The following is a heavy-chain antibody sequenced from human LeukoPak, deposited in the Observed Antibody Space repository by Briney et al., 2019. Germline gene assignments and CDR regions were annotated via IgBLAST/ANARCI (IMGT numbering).Heavy chain of an antibody. CDR1: GFTFGTHA. V-gene: IGHV3-23*01. CDR3: AKLAGISGWYVYYFDY. CDR2: MSGSGDTT. J-gene: IGHJ4*02. Sequence: GGSLRLSCAASGFTFGTHAMTWVRQAPGKGLEWVSGMSGSGDTTYYADSVKGRFTVSRDNSKNTLFLQMNSLRAEDTAVYYCAKLAGISGWYVYYFDYWGQGTLVTVS. D-gene: IGHD6-19*01.